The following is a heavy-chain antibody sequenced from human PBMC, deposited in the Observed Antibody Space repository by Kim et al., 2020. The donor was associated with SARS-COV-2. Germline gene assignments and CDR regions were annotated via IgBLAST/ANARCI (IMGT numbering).Heavy chain of an antibody. D-gene: IGHD2-2*01. CDR1: GFTFSSYA. V-gene: IGHV3-23*01. Sequence: GGSLRLSCAASGFTFSSYAMSWVRQAPGKGLEWVAVISGSGGTTYYADSVKGRFTISRDNSKNTLYLQMNSLRAEDTAVYYCAKDDVVVPAAMLFCGQGTLVTVSS. CDR2: ISGSGGTT. CDR3: AKDDVVVPAAMLF. J-gene: IGHJ4*02.